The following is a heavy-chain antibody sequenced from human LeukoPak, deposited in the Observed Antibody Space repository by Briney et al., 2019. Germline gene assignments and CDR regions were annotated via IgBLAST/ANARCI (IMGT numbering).Heavy chain of an antibody. CDR2: INPTSGAT. Sequence: SVKVSCKASGYTFTGYYIHWVRQAPRQGLEWMGWINPTSGATNYAQKFQGRVTMTRDTSISTAYMELNSLRSDDTAVYYCASGVVAATFYYYMDVWGKGTTVTVSS. V-gene: IGHV1-2*02. CDR1: GYTFTGYY. J-gene: IGHJ6*03. D-gene: IGHD2-15*01. CDR3: ASGVVAATFYYYMDV.